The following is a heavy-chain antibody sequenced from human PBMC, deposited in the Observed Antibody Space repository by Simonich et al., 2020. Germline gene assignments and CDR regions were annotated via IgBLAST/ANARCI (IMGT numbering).Heavy chain of an antibody. V-gene: IGHV1-2*02. CDR2: INLNNEGT. CDR3: AIDRPSIAARAYWYFEL. Sequence: QVQLVQSGAEVKKPGASVKVSCKASGYLFTGYHMHWGRQAPGQGLEGMGWINLNNEGTNNTQKSNGRGTMTRDTSISTAYMELSRRRSNAADAYYCAIDRPSIAARAYWYFELWGRGTLVTVSS. CDR1: GYLFTGYH. J-gene: IGHJ2*01. D-gene: IGHD6-6*01.